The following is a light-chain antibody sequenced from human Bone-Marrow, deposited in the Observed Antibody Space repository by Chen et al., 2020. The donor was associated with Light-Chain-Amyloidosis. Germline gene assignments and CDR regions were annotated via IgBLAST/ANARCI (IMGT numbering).Light chain of an antibody. J-gene: IGLJ3*02. CDR2: DDS. V-gene: IGLV3-21*02. Sequence: SYLLTQPSSVSVAPGQTATIACGGNNIGSTRVHLYQQTPGQAPLLVVYDDSDRPSGIPGRLSCSNSGNTTTLTISRVEAGDEADYYCQVWDRSSERPVFGGGTKLTVL. CDR1: NIGSTR. CDR3: QVWDRSSERPV.